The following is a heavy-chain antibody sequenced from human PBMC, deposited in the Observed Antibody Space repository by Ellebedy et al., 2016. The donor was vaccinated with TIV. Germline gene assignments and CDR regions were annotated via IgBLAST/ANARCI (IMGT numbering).Heavy chain of an antibody. Sequence: SETLSLTXAVYKGSSSGYYWSWFRHRPGKGLEWIGEINQSGKTNYNPSLGSRVTISVDTSKSQFSLRLSSATAADTATYYCARGVDYWGRGTLVAVSS. CDR2: INQSGKT. CDR3: ARGVDY. CDR1: KGSSSGYY. V-gene: IGHV4-34*01. J-gene: IGHJ4*02.